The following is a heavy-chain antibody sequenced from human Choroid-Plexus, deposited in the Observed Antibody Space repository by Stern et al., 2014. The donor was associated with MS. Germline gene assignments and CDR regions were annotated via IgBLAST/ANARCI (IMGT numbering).Heavy chain of an antibody. J-gene: IGHJ4*02. CDR3: AKDRRYWPFFFDS. CDR2: ISYDGRK. CDR1: GFSFSSFG. V-gene: IGHV3-30*18. D-gene: IGHD2-8*02. Sequence: DQLVESGGGVVQPGRPLRLSCAASGFSFSSFGMHWVRQAPGKGLEWVALISYDGRKDYADSVKGRFAISRDNSKNTLYLQMTSLRAEATVVYYCAKDRRYWPFFFDSWGQGSRVTVSS.